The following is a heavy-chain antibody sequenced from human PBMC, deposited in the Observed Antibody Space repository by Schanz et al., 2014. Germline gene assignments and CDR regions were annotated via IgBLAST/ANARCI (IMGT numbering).Heavy chain of an antibody. J-gene: IGHJ3*02. D-gene: IGHD2-8*01. CDR2: ISRDGTTS. CDR3: ARLGRMGAFDI. Sequence: EVHLVESGGGLVKPGGSLRLSCGASGFTFNNFGMNWIRQAPGKGLEWLSYISRDGTTSYYADSVKGRFTISRDNAKKSLFLQMNSLRAEDTAVYYCARLGRMGAFDIWGQGTMVTVSS. CDR1: GFTFNNFG. V-gene: IGHV3-21*05.